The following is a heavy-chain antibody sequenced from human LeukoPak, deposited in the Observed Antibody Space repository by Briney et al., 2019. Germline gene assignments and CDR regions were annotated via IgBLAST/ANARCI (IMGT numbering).Heavy chain of an antibody. J-gene: IGHJ5*02. CDR1: GFTFSTTW. CDR3: TTIRYGGYPGS. D-gene: IGHD4-17*01. Sequence: GGSLRLSCAASGFTFSTTWMSWVRHAPGKGLEWIGRIKSNPDGGTTESAAPVKGRFTISRDDSKNTLYLQMNSLKPEDTGVYYCTTIRYGGYPGSWGQGTLVTVSS. V-gene: IGHV3-15*01. CDR2: IKSNPDGGTT.